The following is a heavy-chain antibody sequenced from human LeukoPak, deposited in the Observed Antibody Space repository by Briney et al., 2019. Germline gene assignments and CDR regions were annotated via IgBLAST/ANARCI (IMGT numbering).Heavy chain of an antibody. CDR3: AKSSGNYLNYYYYMDA. D-gene: IGHD3-10*01. CDR2: ISWNSFSI. Sequence: PGGSLRLSCAASGFTFDDYAMHWVRQAPGKGLEWVSGISWNSFSIGYADSVKGRFTISRDNAKNSLYLQMNSLRAEDTALYYCAKSSGNYLNYYYYMDAWGKGTTVTISS. V-gene: IGHV3-9*01. J-gene: IGHJ6*03. CDR1: GFTFDDYA.